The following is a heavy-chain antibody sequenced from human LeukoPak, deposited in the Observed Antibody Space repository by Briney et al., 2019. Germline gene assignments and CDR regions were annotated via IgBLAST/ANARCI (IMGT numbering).Heavy chain of an antibody. V-gene: IGHV4-34*01. CDR1: GGSFSGYY. Sequence: PSETLSLTCAVYGGSFSGYYWSWIRQPPGKGLEWIGEINHSGSTNYNPSLKGRVTISVDTSKNQFSLKLSSVTAADTAVYYCARGYSSSWSQYYYYYMDVWGKGTTVTVSS. D-gene: IGHD6-13*01. CDR3: ARGYSSSWSQYYYYYMDV. CDR2: INHSGST. J-gene: IGHJ6*03.